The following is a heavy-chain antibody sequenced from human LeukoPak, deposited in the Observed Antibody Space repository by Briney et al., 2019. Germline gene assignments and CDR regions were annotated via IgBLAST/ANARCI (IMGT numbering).Heavy chain of an antibody. CDR2: INPSGGST. D-gene: IGHD6-19*01. J-gene: IGHJ5*02. Sequence: ASVEVSCKASGYTFTSYYMHWVRQAPGQGLEWMGIINPSGGSTSYAQKFQGRVTMTRDTSTSTVYVELSSLRSEDTAVYYCARDLAPYSSGWYASSWFDPWGQGTLVTVSS. V-gene: IGHV1-46*01. CDR1: GYTFTSYY. CDR3: ARDLAPYSSGWYASSWFDP.